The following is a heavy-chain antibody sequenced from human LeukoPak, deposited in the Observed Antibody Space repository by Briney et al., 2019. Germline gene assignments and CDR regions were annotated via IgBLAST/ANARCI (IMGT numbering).Heavy chain of an antibody. D-gene: IGHD3-10*01. CDR3: AKRGVVIRVFLVGFHKEAYYFDS. Sequence: GGSLRLSCAVSGITLSNYGMSWVRQAPGKGLEWVAGISGSGGGTNYADSVKGRFTISKDNPKNTLFLQMNSLRVEDTAVYFCAKRGVVIRVFLVGFHKEAYYFDSWGQGALVTVSS. J-gene: IGHJ4*02. CDR2: ISGSGGGT. V-gene: IGHV3-23*01. CDR1: GITLSNYG.